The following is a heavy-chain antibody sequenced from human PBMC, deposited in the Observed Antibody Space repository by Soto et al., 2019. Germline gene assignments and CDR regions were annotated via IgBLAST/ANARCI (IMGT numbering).Heavy chain of an antibody. CDR2: IIPVFGSA. CDR1: GGTFSRYA. V-gene: IGHV1-69*12. D-gene: IGHD4-17*01. CDR3: AGAHITGYGGYFQLDY. Sequence: QVQLVQSGAEVKKPGSSVRVSCKASGGTFSRYAITWVRQAAGQGLEWMGGIIPVFGSANYAQKFQGRVTVTEGESTSTAYRGLNSVTSEETGVYYCAGAHITGYGGYFQLDYWGEGALVAVS. J-gene: IGHJ4*02.